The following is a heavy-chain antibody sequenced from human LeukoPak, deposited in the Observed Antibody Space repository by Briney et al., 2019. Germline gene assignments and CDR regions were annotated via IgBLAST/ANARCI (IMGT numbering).Heavy chain of an antibody. CDR3: AREPSSIAALGAFHI. J-gene: IGHJ3*02. D-gene: IGHD6-6*01. CDR1: GGSISSYY. CDR2: IYDSGST. Sequence: SETLSLTCTVSGGSISSYYWSWIRQPPGKGLEWIGYIYDSGSTNYNPSLKSRVTISVDTSKNQFSLKVSSVTAADTAVYYCAREPSSIAALGAFHIWGQGTMVTVSS. V-gene: IGHV4-59*01.